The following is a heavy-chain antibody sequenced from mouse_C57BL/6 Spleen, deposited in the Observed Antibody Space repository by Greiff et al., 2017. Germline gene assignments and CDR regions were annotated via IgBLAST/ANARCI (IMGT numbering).Heavy chain of an antibody. V-gene: IGHV1-69*01. CDR3: ARGYYYGSSGAWFAY. Sequence: QVQLQQPGAELVMPGASVKLSCKASGYTFTSYWMHWVKQRPGQGLEWIGEIDPSDSYTNYNQKFKGKSTLTVDKSSITAYMQLSSLTSEDSAVYYCARGYYYGSSGAWFAYWGQGTLVTVSA. CDR2: IDPSDSYT. CDR1: GYTFTSYW. D-gene: IGHD1-1*01. J-gene: IGHJ3*01.